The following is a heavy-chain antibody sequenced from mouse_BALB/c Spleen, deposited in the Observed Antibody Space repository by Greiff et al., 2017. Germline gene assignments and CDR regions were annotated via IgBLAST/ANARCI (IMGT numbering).Heavy chain of an antibody. J-gene: IGHJ4*01. V-gene: IGHV1S29*02. CDR3: ARRGLYSYAMDY. Sequence: EVMLVESGPELVKPGASVKISCKASGYTFTDYNMHWVKQSHGKSLEWIGYIYPYNGGTGYNQKFKSKATLTVDNSSSTAYMELRSLTSEDSAVYYCARRGLYSYAMDYWGQGTSVTVST. CDR2: IYPYNGGT. CDR1: GYTFTDYN. D-gene: IGHD1-3*01.